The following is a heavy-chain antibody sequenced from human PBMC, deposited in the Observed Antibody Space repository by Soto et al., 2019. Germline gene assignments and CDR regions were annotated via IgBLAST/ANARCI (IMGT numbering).Heavy chain of an antibody. CDR2: ISGTSETI. CDR1: GFNFHTYT. D-gene: IGHD2-2*03. J-gene: IGHJ4*02. CDR3: ATGYCRSDNCHFTH. V-gene: IGHV3-48*02. Sequence: DVQLVESGGGLVKPGGSLRLSCAASGFNFHTYTMTWVRQATGKGLEWVSYISGTSETIFYADSVKGRFTISRDNAKNSLYLQLNSLRDEETAVYYCATGYCRSDNCHFTHWGQGTLVTVSS.